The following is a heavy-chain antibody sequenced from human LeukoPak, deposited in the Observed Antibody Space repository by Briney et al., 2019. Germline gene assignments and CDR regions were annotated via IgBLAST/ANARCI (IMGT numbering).Heavy chain of an antibody. CDR3: ARERRGGTTGRRSHYGMDV. V-gene: IGHV1-69*13. CDR2: IIPIFGTA. D-gene: IGHD4-23*01. J-gene: IGHJ6*02. Sequence: ASVKVSCKASGGTFSSYAISWVRQAPGQGLEWMGGIIPIFGTANYAQKFQGRVTITADESTSTAYMELSSLRSEDTAVYYCARERRGGTTGRRSHYGMDVWGQGTTVTVSS. CDR1: GGTFSSYA.